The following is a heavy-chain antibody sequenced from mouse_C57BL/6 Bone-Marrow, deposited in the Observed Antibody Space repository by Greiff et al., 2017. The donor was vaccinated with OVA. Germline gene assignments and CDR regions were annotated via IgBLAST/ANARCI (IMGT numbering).Heavy chain of an antibody. CDR1: GYTFTSYW. Sequence: VQLQESGAELAKPGASVKLSCKASGYTFTSYWMHWVKQRPGQGLEWIGYINPSSGYTKYNQKFKDKATLTADKSSSTAYMQLSSLTYEDSAVYYCASDYSKRYFDVWGTGTTVTVSS. J-gene: IGHJ1*03. CDR2: INPSSGYT. V-gene: IGHV1-7*01. D-gene: IGHD2-5*01. CDR3: ASDYSKRYFDV.